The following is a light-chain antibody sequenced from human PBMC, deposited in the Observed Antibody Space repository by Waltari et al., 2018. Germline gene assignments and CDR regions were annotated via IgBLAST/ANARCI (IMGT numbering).Light chain of an antibody. Sequence: EIVLTQSPGTLSLSPGERATLSCRASQSVSRALAWYQQKPGQAPRLLIYGASTRATGVPDRFSGSGSGTDFSLTISSLDSEDFAVYYCQHYVKLPVTYGQGTKVEI. CDR2: GAS. J-gene: IGKJ1*01. CDR3: QHYVKLPVT. CDR1: QSVSRA. V-gene: IGKV3-20*01.